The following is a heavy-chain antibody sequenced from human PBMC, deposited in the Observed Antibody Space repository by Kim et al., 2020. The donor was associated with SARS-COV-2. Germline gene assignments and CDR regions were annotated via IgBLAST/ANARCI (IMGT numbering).Heavy chain of an antibody. V-gene: IGHV3-21*01. CDR3: ARDRDWNFDY. D-gene: IGHD1-1*01. CDR2: INHDGHYI. CDR1: GFAFSSYP. J-gene: IGHJ4*02. Sequence: GGSLRLSCEASGFAFSSYPMNWVRQAPGKGLECVASINHDGHYIHYADSVKGRFTISRDNAKNSLYLQMNSLRAEDTALYYCARDRDWNFDYWGQGILVTVSS.